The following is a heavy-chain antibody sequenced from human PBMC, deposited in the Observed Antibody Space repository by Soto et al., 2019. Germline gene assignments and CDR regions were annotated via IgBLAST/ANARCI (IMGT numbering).Heavy chain of an antibody. V-gene: IGHV1-46*01. J-gene: IGHJ3*02. D-gene: IGHD2-2*01. CDR1: GYTFTSYY. Sequence: ASVKVSCKASGYTFTSYYMHWVRQAPVQGLEWMGIINPSGGSTSYAQKFQGRVTMTRDTSTSTVYMELSSLRSEETAVYYCARDQRPQYQQRGLDAFDTWAPGPMVTVSS. CDR2: INPSGGST. CDR3: ARDQRPQYQQRGLDAFDT.